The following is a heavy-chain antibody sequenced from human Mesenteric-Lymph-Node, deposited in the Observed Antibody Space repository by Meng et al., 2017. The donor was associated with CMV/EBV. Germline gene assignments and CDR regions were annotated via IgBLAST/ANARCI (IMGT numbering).Heavy chain of an antibody. CDR2: IRYDGSRK. J-gene: IGHJ6*02. V-gene: IGHV3-30*02. Sequence: GGSLRLSCAASGFTFSSYGMHWVRQAPGKGLEWVAFIRYDGSRKYYADSVKGRFTISRDNSKNTVYLQMNSLRAADTAVYYCAKIVWSGADYYYYGMDVWGQGTTVTVSS. CDR3: AKIVWSGADYYYYGMDV. CDR1: GFTFSSYG. D-gene: IGHD3-3*01.